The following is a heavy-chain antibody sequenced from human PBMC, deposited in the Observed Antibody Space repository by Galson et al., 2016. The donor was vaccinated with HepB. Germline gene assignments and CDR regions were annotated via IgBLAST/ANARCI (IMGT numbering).Heavy chain of an antibody. CDR2: ISGSGVRT. CDR1: GLSFTNHA. D-gene: IGHD3-22*01. CDR3: GKLGGDYYHWYFDL. J-gene: IGHJ2*01. V-gene: IGHV3-23*01. Sequence: SLRLSCAASGLSFTNHAMSWVRHTPGKGLEWVSLISGSGVRTYYADSVKGRFTISRHNFKNTLYLQMNRLRPEGTAVYYCGKLGGDYYHWYFDLWGRGTLVTVSS.